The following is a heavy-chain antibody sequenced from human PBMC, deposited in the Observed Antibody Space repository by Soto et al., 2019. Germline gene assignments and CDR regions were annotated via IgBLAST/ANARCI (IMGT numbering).Heavy chain of an antibody. CDR3: AKDVGREGASN. J-gene: IGHJ4*02. CDR2: ISYDGSNK. Sequence: PGGSLRLSCSASGFTFSSYGMHWVRQAPGKGLEWVAVISYDGSNKYYADSVKGRFTISRDNSKNTLYLQMNSLRAEDTAVYYCAKDVGREGASNWGQGTLVTVSS. D-gene: IGHD1-26*01. CDR1: GFTFSSYG. V-gene: IGHV3-30*18.